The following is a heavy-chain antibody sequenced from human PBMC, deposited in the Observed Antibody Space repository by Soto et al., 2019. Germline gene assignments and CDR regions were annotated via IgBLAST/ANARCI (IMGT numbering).Heavy chain of an antibody. Sequence: GGSLRLSCAASGFTFSSYGIHWVRQAPGKGLEWVAVISYDGSNKYYADSVKGRFTISRDNSKNTLYLQMNSLRAEDTAVYYCAKDSDYDSSGYLDYWGQGTLVTVSS. CDR3: AKDSDYDSSGYLDY. J-gene: IGHJ4*02. V-gene: IGHV3-30*18. CDR2: ISYDGSNK. D-gene: IGHD3-22*01. CDR1: GFTFSSYG.